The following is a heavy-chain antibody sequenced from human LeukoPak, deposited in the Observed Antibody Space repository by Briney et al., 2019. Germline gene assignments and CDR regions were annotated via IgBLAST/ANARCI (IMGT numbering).Heavy chain of an antibody. J-gene: IGHJ3*02. Sequence: GGSLRLSCAASGFTFSSYGMTWVRQAPGKGLEWVSYISSSSSTIYYADSVKGRFTISRDNAKNSLYLQLNSLRAEDTAVYYCASPGGRSRVSDAFDIWGQGTMVTVSS. CDR2: ISSSSSTI. D-gene: IGHD3-16*01. V-gene: IGHV3-48*01. CDR3: ASPGGRSRVSDAFDI. CDR1: GFTFSSYG.